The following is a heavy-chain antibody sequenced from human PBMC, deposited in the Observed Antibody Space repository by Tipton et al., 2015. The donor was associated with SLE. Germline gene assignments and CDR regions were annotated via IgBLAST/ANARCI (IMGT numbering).Heavy chain of an antibody. CDR1: GGSVSSGSYY. V-gene: IGHV4-61*01. D-gene: IGHD5-24*01. CDR2: IYYSGST. CDR3: ARGDGYNFDY. Sequence: TLSLTCTVSGGSVSSGSYYWSWIRQPPGKGLEWIGYIYYSGSTFYNPSLKSRVTISVDTSKNQFSLKLSSVTAADTAVYYCARGDGYNFDYWGQGTLVTVSS. J-gene: IGHJ4*02.